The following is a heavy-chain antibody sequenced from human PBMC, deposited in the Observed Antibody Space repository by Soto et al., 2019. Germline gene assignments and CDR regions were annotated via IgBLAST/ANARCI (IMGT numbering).Heavy chain of an antibody. D-gene: IGHD3-16*02. CDR1: GFTFSNYA. V-gene: IGHV3-23*01. CDR3: AKFTDSPIWGSYHWLDP. CDR2: LTGSGRST. Sequence: GGSLRLSCAASGFTFSNYAMAWIRQTPEKRLEWVSGLTGSGRSTFYADSVKGWFTIFRDNSKNSLHLEMTSLRAEDTAVYYCAKFTDSPIWGSYHWLDPCGQGPLVTVSS. J-gene: IGHJ5*02.